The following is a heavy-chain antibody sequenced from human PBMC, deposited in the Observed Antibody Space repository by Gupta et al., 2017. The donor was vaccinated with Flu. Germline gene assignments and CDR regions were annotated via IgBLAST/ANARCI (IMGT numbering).Heavy chain of an antibody. V-gene: IGHV3-21*02. Sequence: EVQLVESGGGLVKPGGSVRLSCAASGFTFSTYTMTWVRQPPGKGLEWVSSISSTSKYKYFADARKGRLTISRDNAKNSVSLQMNGLRAEDTAVYFCARDHECCSSISCYTDDAFDIWGQGTMVTVSS. CDR2: ISSTSKYK. J-gene: IGHJ3*02. D-gene: IGHD2-2*02. CDR1: GFTFSTYT. CDR3: ARDHECCSSISCYTDDAFDI.